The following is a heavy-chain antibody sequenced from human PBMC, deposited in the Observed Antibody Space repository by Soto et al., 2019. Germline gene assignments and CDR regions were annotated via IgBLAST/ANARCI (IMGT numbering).Heavy chain of an antibody. V-gene: IGHV1-69*01. CDR3: ARDRGRGYYDFWSGYYVRLYYFDY. J-gene: IGHJ4*02. D-gene: IGHD3-3*01. CDR2: IIPIFGTA. Sequence: QVQLVQSGAEVKKPGSSVKVSCKASGGTFSSYAISWVRQAPGQGLEWMGGIIPIFGTANYAQKFQGRVTITADESTSTAYMELSSLRSEDTAVYYCARDRGRGYYDFWSGYYVRLYYFDYWGQGTLVTVSS. CDR1: GGTFSSYA.